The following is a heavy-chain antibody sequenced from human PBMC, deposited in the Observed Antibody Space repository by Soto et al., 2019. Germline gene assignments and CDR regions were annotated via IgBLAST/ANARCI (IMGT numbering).Heavy chain of an antibody. D-gene: IGHD6-6*01. V-gene: IGHV4-59*01. Sequence: SDTLSLTCTVSGGSISSYYWSWIRQPPGKGLEWIGYIYDSGSTNYNPSLKSRVTISVDTSKNQFSLKLTSVTTADTAVYYCAAPHRYWGQGTLVTVSS. CDR3: AAPHRY. CDR2: IYDSGST. CDR1: GGSISSYY. J-gene: IGHJ4*02.